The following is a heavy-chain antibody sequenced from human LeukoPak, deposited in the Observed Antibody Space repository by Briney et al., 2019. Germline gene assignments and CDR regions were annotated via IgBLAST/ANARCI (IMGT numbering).Heavy chain of an antibody. Sequence: SETLSLTCAGYSGSLSDYYWTWIRQPPGKGLEWIGEINHSGSTNYNPSLKSRVTISVDTSKNQLSLKLNSVTAADTAVYYCARGGITGTTGAYSWGQGTLVTVSS. CDR3: ARGGITGTTGAYS. CDR2: INHSGST. V-gene: IGHV4-34*01. D-gene: IGHD1-20*01. J-gene: IGHJ4*02. CDR1: SGSLSDYY.